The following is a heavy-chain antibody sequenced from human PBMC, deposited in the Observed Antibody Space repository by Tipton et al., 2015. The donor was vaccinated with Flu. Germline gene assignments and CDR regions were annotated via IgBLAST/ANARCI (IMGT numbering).Heavy chain of an antibody. V-gene: IGHV3-30*02. Sequence: GSLRLSCVASGFIFDSSDMHWVRQAPGKGPEWVAFIQFHGGNQHYADSVKGRFTCSRDNSRSTLYLEMNSLRREDTAVYFCAKKSATSWDAFDIWGQGTMVTVSS. CDR1: GFIFDSSD. J-gene: IGHJ3*02. CDR2: IQFHGGNQ. CDR3: AKKSATSWDAFDI. D-gene: IGHD2-15*01.